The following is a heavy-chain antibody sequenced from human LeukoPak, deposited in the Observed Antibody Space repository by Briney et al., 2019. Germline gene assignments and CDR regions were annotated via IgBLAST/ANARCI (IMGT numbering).Heavy chain of an antibody. CDR3: ARGEIQLWLRINDY. Sequence: ASVKVSCKASGYTFTSYGMSWVRQAPGQGLEWMGWISAYNGNTNYARKLQGRVTMTTDTSTSTAYMELSSLRSDDTAVYYCARGEIQLWLRINDYWGQGTLVTVSS. V-gene: IGHV1-18*04. CDR2: ISAYNGNT. J-gene: IGHJ4*02. D-gene: IGHD5-18*01. CDR1: GYTFTSYG.